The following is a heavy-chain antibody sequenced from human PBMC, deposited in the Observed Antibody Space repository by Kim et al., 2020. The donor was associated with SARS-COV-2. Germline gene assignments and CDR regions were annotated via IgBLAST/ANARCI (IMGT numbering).Heavy chain of an antibody. D-gene: IGHD6-13*01. Sequence: ASVKVSCKTSEYTFSGHYMHWLRQAPGQGLEWMGWINPISGATDYAQKFQGRLTMTRDTSISTAYMDLRSLRSDDTAVYYCVTVRGDVPLCTTRVSCYVMDVWGEGTTVTVS. CDR2: INPISGAT. CDR1: EYTFSGHY. J-gene: IGHJ6*03. CDR3: VTVRGDVPLCTTRVSCYVMDV. V-gene: IGHV1-2*02.